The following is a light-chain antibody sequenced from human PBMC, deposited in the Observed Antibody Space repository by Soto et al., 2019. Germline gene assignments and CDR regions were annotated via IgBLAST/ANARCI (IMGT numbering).Light chain of an antibody. CDR1: QTVRNNY. J-gene: IGKJ5*01. CDR3: QQYHKSPPIT. CDR2: DAS. Sequence: EVVLTQSPGTLSLSPGERATLSCRASQTVRNNYLAWYQQKPGQAPRLLIYDASSRATGIPDRFSGSGSGTGFALTISSLEPEDFAVYYCQQYHKSPPITFGQGTRLEIK. V-gene: IGKV3-20*01.